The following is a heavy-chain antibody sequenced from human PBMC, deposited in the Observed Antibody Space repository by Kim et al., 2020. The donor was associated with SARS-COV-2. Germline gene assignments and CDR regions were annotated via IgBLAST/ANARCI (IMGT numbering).Heavy chain of an antibody. CDR1: GGTFSSYA. D-gene: IGHD3-10*01. Sequence: SVKVSCKASGGTFSSYAISRVRQAPGQGLEWMGGIIPIFGTANYAQKFQGRVTITADESTSTAYMELSSLRSEDTAVYYCARDVFNADWDGSGSFDYWGQGTLVTVSS. CDR3: ARDVFNADWDGSGSFDY. J-gene: IGHJ4*02. CDR2: IIPIFGTA. V-gene: IGHV1-69*13.